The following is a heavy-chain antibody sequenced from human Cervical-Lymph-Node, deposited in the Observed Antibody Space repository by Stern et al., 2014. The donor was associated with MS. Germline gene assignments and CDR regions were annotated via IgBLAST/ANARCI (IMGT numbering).Heavy chain of an antibody. J-gene: IGHJ4*02. CDR1: GFSFSRYA. Sequence: VHLVESGGGVVQPGRSLRLSCAASGFSFSRYAMHWVRQAPGKGLEWVAHRWYDGSNPYYADSETGRFTSSRDNFKNTLYLQMNSLRAEDTAVYYCASAYSSSHYYFDYWGQGTLVTVSS. CDR2: RWYDGSNP. D-gene: IGHD6-13*01. CDR3: ASAYSSSHYYFDY. V-gene: IGHV3-33*01.